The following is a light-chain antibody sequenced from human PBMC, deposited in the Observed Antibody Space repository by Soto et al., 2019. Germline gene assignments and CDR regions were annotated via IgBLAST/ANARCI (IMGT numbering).Light chain of an antibody. CDR1: QSVSSN. V-gene: IGKV3-15*01. CDR3: QQYNNWPRERT. Sequence: EIVITQSPATLSVSPVERATLSCSASQSVSSNLACYQQKPGHAPRLLIYCASTRATGIPARFSGSGSGTESTLTIRSLQSEDFAVYYWQQYNNWPRERTFGQGTKV. J-gene: IGKJ1*01. CDR2: CAS.